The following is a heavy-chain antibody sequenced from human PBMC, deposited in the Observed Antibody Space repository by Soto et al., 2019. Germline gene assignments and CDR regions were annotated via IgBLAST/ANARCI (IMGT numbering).Heavy chain of an antibody. J-gene: IGHJ5*02. Sequence: QLHLQESGPGLVRPSETLSLTCTVSGASIRDTSHYWAWLRQSPGKGVEWIGSLYYSGTTYYNPSLESRVTLSVDMSKNQFSLRLSSVTAADTAVYHCAGLEWNELFRFDPWGQGSLVTVSS. V-gene: IGHV4-39*01. CDR3: AGLEWNELFRFDP. CDR1: GASIRDTSHY. CDR2: LYYSGTT. D-gene: IGHD1-1*01.